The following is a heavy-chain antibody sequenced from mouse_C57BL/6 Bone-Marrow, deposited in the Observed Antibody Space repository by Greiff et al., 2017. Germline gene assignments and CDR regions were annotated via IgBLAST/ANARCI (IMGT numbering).Heavy chain of an antibody. CDR1: GYTFTSYW. V-gene: IGHV1-5*01. Sequence: EVQGVESGTVLARPGASVKMSCKTSGYTFTSYWMHWVKQRPGQGLEWIGAIYPGNSDTSYNQKFKGKAKLTAILPASTASMALSSLTNEDSAVYYCSKARYYREFAYWGQGTLVTVSA. CDR2: IYPGNSDT. D-gene: IGHD2-14*01. J-gene: IGHJ3*01. CDR3: SKARYYREFAY.